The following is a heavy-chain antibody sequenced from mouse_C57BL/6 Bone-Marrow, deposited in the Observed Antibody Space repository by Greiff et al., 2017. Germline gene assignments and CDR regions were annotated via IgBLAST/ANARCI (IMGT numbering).Heavy chain of an antibody. CDR1: GYTFTSYW. CDR3: ITTVVDRYWYFDV. Sequence: QVQLQQPGAELVMPGASVKLSCKASGYTFTSYWMHWVKQRPGQGLEWIGEIDPSDSYTNYNQKFKGKSTLTVDKSSSTAYMQLSSLTSVDSAVYYCITTVVDRYWYFDVWGTGTTVTVSS. V-gene: IGHV1-69*01. CDR2: IDPSDSYT. D-gene: IGHD1-1*01. J-gene: IGHJ1*03.